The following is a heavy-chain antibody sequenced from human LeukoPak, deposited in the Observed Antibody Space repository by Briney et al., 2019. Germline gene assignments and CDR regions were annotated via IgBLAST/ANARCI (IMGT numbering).Heavy chain of an antibody. J-gene: IGHJ4*02. CDR3: ARGEYGLFDY. CDR1: GGSLSGGSYY. Sequence: SETLSLTCTVSGGSLSGGSYYWSWIRQPPGKGLEWIGYIYYSGSTKYNLSLKSRVTISVDTSKNQLSLKLSSVTAADTAMYYCARGEYGLFDYWGQGTLVTVSS. CDR2: IYYSGST. D-gene: IGHD2/OR15-2a*01. V-gene: IGHV4-61*01.